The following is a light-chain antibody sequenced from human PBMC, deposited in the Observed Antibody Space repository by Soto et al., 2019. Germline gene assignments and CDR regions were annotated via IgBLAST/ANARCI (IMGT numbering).Light chain of an antibody. J-gene: IGKJ4*01. CDR1: QSISSY. V-gene: IGKV1-39*01. Sequence: DIQMTQSPSSLSASVGDRVTITCRASQSISSYLNWYQQKPGKAPKLLIYAASSLQSGVPSRFSGSGSGTDFTLTISSLQPEDFATYYCQQSYSTPHPFGGGPKVELK. CDR2: AAS. CDR3: QQSYSTPHP.